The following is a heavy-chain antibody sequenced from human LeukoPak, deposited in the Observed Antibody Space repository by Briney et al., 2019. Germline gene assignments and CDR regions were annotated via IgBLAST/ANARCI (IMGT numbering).Heavy chain of an antibody. CDR2: INHSGST. V-gene: IGHV4-34*01. CDR3: ARTRIQLWRYYYYGMDV. D-gene: IGHD5-18*01. CDR1: GGSFSGYY. J-gene: IGHJ6*02. Sequence: SETLSLTCAVYGGSFSGYYGSWIRQPPGKGLEWIGEINHSGSTNYNPSLKSRVTISVDTSKNQFSLKLSSVTAADTAVYYCARTRIQLWRYYYYGMDVWGQGTTVTVS.